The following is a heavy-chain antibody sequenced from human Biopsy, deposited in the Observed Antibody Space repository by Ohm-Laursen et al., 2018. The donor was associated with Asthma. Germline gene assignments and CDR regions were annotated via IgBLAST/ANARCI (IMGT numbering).Heavy chain of an antibody. J-gene: IGHJ6*02. V-gene: IGHV3-21*01. CDR1: GFTFSSYS. Sequence: SLRLSCSASGFTFSSYSMNWVRQAPGKGLEWVSSISSSSSYIYYADSVKGRSTISRDNAKNSLYLQMNSLRAEDTAVYYCARVDTIFGVVIPIYYYYGMDVWGQGTTVTVSS. CDR2: ISSSSSYI. D-gene: IGHD3-3*01. CDR3: ARVDTIFGVVIPIYYYYGMDV.